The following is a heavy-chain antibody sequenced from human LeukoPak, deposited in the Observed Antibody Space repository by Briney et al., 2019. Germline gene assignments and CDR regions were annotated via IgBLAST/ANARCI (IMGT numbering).Heavy chain of an antibody. CDR2: IYSGGST. CDR1: RLTISSSY. J-gene: IGHJ4*02. CDR3: ARGCSDGSCYDY. Sequence: PGGSLRLFCAASRLTISSSYMNWVRQAPGKGLEWVSVIYSGGSTYYADSVKGRFTISRDNSKNPLYLQMNSLRAEDTAVYYCARGCSDGSCYDYWGQGTLVTVSS. D-gene: IGHD2-15*01. V-gene: IGHV3-53*01.